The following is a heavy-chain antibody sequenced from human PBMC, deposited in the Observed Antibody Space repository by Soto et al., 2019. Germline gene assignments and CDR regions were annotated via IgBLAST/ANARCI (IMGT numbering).Heavy chain of an antibody. Sequence: VGSLRLSCAASRFTFSTYEMHWVRQAPGKGLEWVSCISSSGSSVYYADSVKGRFTISRDNSRNSLYLQMNSLGDEDTALYYCVRYCSSTLCNGVATRTFDYWGQGALVTVSS. V-gene: IGHV3-48*03. J-gene: IGHJ4*02. CDR3: VRYCSSTLCNGVATRTFDY. D-gene: IGHD5-12*01. CDR2: ISSSGSSV. CDR1: RFTFSTYE.